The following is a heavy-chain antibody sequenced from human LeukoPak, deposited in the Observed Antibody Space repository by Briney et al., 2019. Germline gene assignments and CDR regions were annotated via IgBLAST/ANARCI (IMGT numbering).Heavy chain of an antibody. Sequence: GGSLRLSCAASGFTFSSYAMSWVRQAPGKGLEWVSAIGGSGGSSYSADSVKGGFTISRDNSKNTLYLQMSSLRAEDTAVYYCAKNNYETDYWGQGTLVTVSS. D-gene: IGHD3-22*01. J-gene: IGHJ4*02. CDR1: GFTFSSYA. CDR2: IGGSGGSS. CDR3: AKNNYETDY. V-gene: IGHV3-23*01.